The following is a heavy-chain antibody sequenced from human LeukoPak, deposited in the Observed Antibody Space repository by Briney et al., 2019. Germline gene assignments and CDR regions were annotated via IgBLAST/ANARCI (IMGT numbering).Heavy chain of an antibody. D-gene: IGHD6-13*01. Sequence: GGSLRLSCAASGFTFSNYGMHYVRQAPGKGLEWIAVISEDGRNKNFADSVKGRFTISRDNSHNTLSLQMNSLKPEDTGVYYCAKDRETTASGTFNYWGQGTLVTVSS. CDR2: ISEDGRNK. CDR3: AKDRETTASGTFNY. CDR1: GFTFSNYG. J-gene: IGHJ4*02. V-gene: IGHV3-30*18.